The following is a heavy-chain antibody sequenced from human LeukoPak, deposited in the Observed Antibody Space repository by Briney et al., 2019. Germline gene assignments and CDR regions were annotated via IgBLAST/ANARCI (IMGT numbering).Heavy chain of an antibody. CDR1: GFTLSKFW. Sequence: GGSLRLSCAASGFTLSKFWMTWVRQTPGKGLEWVANIHKDGSEKNYVDSVKGRFTISRDDAKNSLYLHMNSLRAEDTAVYYCATEGEIGYGYFHWGPGTLVTVSS. J-gene: IGHJ4*02. CDR3: ATEGEIGYGYFH. D-gene: IGHD5-18*01. V-gene: IGHV3-7*01. CDR2: IHKDGSEK.